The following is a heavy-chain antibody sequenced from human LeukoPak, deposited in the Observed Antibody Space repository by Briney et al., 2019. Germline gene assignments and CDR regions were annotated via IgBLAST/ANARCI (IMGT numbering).Heavy chain of an antibody. D-gene: IGHD3-10*01. J-gene: IGHJ4*02. CDR3: ARGSYYYGSGSFMGSDY. Sequence: ASVKVSCKASGYTFTSYGISWVRQAPGQGLEWMGWISAYNGNTNYAQKFQDRVTITRDISASTAYMELSSLTSEDTAVYYCARGSYYYGSGSFMGSDYWGQGTLVTVSS. CDR2: ISAYNGNT. CDR1: GYTFTSYG. V-gene: IGHV1-18*01.